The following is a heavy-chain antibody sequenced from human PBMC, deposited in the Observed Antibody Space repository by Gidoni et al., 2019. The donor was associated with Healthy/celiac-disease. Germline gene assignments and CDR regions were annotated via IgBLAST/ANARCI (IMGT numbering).Heavy chain of an antibody. CDR1: GGSFSGYY. Sequence: QVQLQQWGAGLLKPSETLSLTCAVYGGSFSGYYWSWIRQPPGKGLEWIGEINHRGSTNYNPSLKSRVTISVDTSKNQFSLKLSSVTAADTAVYYCARGGFITMVVWGQGTLVTVSS. V-gene: IGHV4-34*01. D-gene: IGHD3-10*01. J-gene: IGHJ4*02. CDR3: ARGGFITMVV. CDR2: INHRGST.